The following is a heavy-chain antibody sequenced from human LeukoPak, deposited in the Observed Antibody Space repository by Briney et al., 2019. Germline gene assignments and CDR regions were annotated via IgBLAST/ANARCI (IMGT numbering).Heavy chain of an antibody. J-gene: IGHJ4*02. CDR3: AREMATTRAFDY. CDR2: INPNSGGT. Sequence: GASVKVSCKASGYTFTGYYIHWVRQAPGQGLEWMGWINPNSGGTNYAQKFQGRVTMTRDMSTSTVYMELSSLRSEDTAVYHCAREMATTRAFDYWGQGTLVTVSS. D-gene: IGHD5-24*01. CDR1: GYTFTGYY. V-gene: IGHV1-2*02.